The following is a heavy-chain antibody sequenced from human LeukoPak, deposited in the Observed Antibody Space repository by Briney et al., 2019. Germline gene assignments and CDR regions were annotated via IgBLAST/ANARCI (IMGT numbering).Heavy chain of an antibody. CDR1: GFTVITND. V-gene: IGHV3-53*01. Sequence: GGSLRLSCAASGFTVITNDMTWVRQAPGKGLEWVSVLYSDGNTKYADSVQGRFTFSRDNSKNTLYLEMNSLSPDDTAVYYCARGVEPLAANTLAYWGQGTLVTVSS. CDR3: ARGVEPLAANTLAY. J-gene: IGHJ4*02. D-gene: IGHD1-14*01. CDR2: LYSDGNT.